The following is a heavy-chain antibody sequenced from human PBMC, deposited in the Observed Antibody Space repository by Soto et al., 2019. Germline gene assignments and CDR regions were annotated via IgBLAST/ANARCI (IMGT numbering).Heavy chain of an antibody. J-gene: IGHJ6*02. D-gene: IGHD2-8*01. CDR3: ARGESTDLSNGVCSFFYNHDMDV. V-gene: IGHV1-2*04. CDR2: INPKSGGT. CDR1: GYSFTDYH. Sequence: QVQLVQSGAEVKKPGASVKVSCKASGYSFTDYHIHWVRQAPGQGLEWLGRINPKSGGTSTAQKFQGWVTMTTDTSIRTASMGLTRLTSDDTAIFYCARGESTDLSNGVCSFFYNHDMDVWGQGTTVTVSS.